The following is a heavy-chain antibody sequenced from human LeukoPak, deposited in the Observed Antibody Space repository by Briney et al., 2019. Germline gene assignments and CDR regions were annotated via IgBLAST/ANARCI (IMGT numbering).Heavy chain of an antibody. CDR2: ISSSSSYI. V-gene: IGHV3-21*01. J-gene: IGHJ5*02. Sequence: GGSLRLSRAASGFTLRSYSMNWVRHAPGKGLEWVSSISSSSSYIYYADLVKGRFTISRGNAKHSLYLQMNPRRAEDKAVYWCAPQGDDYVCVSYRPTHWFAPWGQGTLVTVSS. CDR3: APQGDDYVCVSYRPTHWFAP. CDR1: GFTLRSYS. D-gene: IGHD3-16*02.